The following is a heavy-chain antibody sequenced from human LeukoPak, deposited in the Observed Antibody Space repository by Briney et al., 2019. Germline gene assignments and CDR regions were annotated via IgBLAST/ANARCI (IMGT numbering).Heavy chain of an antibody. CDR3: ARSAGQRSWFDP. D-gene: IGHD2-2*01. Sequence: ASVKVSCKASGYTFTSYDINWVRQATGQGLEWMGWMNPNSGNTGYAQKFQGRVTITRNTSISTAYMELSSLRSEDTAVYYCARSAGQRSWFDPWGQGTLVTVSS. CDR1: GYTFTSYD. CDR2: MNPNSGNT. J-gene: IGHJ5*02. V-gene: IGHV1-8*03.